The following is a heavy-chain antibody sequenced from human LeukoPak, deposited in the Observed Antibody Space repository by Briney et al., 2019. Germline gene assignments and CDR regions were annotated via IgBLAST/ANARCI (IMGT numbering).Heavy chain of an antibody. D-gene: IGHD3-3*01. CDR3: ASPSITIFGVVINYGMDV. CDR1: GYTFTGYY. J-gene: IGHJ6*02. CDR2: INPNSGGT. V-gene: IGHV1-2*02. Sequence: ASVKVSCKASGYTFTGYYMHWVRQAPGQGLEWMGWINPNSGGTNYAQTFQGRVTMTRDTSISTAYMELSRLRSDDTAVYYCASPSITIFGVVINYGMDVWGQGTTVTVSS.